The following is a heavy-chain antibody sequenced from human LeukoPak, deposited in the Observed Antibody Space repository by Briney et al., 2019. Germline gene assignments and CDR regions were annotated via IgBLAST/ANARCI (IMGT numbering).Heavy chain of an antibody. Sequence: ASVKVSCKASGGTFSSYAISWVRQAPGQGLEWMGRIIPILGIANYAQKFQGRVTITADKSTSTAYMELSSLRSEDTAVYYCARDGEYSSSWRYWGQGTLVTVSS. CDR2: IIPILGIA. J-gene: IGHJ4*02. D-gene: IGHD6-13*01. CDR3: ARDGEYSSSWRY. CDR1: GGTFSSYA. V-gene: IGHV1-69*04.